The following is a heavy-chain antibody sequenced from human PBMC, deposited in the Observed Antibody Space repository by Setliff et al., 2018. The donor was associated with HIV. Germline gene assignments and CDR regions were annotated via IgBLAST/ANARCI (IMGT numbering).Heavy chain of an antibody. Sequence: PSETLSLTCAVYGESFSDYYWNWIRQPPGKGLEWIGEISHTGNTNYNPSLKGRVTISVDTSNNQFSLQLTSVTAADTAVYYCARGRIGTARGWFDPWGRGILVTAPQ. J-gene: IGHJ5*02. CDR3: ARGRIGTARGWFDP. CDR1: GESFSDYY. V-gene: IGHV4-34*01. CDR2: ISHTGNT. D-gene: IGHD1-1*01.